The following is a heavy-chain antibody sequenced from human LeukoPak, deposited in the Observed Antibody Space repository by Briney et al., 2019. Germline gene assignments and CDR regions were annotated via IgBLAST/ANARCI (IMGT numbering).Heavy chain of an antibody. Sequence: SETLSLTCAAYGGSFSGYYWSWIRQPPGKGLEWIGEINHSGSTNYNPSLKSRVTLSVDTSKNQFSLKLSSVTAADTAVYYCARRYYGSGRRFDPWGQGTLVTVSS. CDR2: INHSGST. V-gene: IGHV4-34*01. CDR3: ARRYYGSGRRFDP. D-gene: IGHD3-10*01. CDR1: GGSFSGYY. J-gene: IGHJ5*02.